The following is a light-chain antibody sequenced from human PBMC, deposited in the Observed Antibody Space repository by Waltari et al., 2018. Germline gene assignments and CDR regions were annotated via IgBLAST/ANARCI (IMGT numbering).Light chain of an antibody. V-gene: IGKV4-1*01. CDR1: QSILYTSNDKNY. Sequence: DIVMTQSPDSLLVSLGERATISCNSSQSILYTSNDKNYLAWYQQQAGQPPRLLVHWASIRESGVPDRFRGSGSGTDFTLTISHLQPEDVAFYWCQQYFNSPFAFGQGTRLEIK. CDR3: QQYFNSPFA. J-gene: IGKJ5*01. CDR2: WAS.